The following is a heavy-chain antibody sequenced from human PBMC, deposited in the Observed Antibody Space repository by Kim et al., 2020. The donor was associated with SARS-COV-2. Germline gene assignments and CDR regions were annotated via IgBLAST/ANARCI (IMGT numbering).Heavy chain of an antibody. V-gene: IGHV3-23*01. Sequence: GGSLRLSCAASGFIYSIYGMNWVRQAPGKGLEWVSSISGSGSSSYHADSVRGRFTISRDNSKNTLYLQMNSLRAEDTAVYYCAKAHIGSGYFYFDSWGQGTLVTVPS. CDR1: GFIYSIYG. D-gene: IGHD6-19*01. CDR2: ISGSGSSS. J-gene: IGHJ4*02. CDR3: AKAHIGSGYFYFDS.